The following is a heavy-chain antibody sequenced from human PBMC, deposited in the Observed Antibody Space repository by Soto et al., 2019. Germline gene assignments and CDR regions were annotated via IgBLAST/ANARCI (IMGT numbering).Heavy chain of an antibody. D-gene: IGHD2-21*01. Sequence: EVQLVESGGGLVQPGGSLTLSCAASGFTFRSSWMSWVRQAPGKGLEWVASIKLDGSEIYYVDSVKGLVTISRDNAKNSLFLKMNSLRAGDPALYYCATDSAIAGISHASWGQGTLVTVSS. J-gene: IGHJ5*02. CDR1: GFTFRSSW. V-gene: IGHV3-7*01. CDR2: IKLDGSEI. CDR3: ATDSAIAGISHAS.